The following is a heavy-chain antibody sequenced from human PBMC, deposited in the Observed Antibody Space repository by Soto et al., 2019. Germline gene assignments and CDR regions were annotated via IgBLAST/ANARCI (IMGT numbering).Heavy chain of an antibody. D-gene: IGHD6-25*01. CDR3: ARGAEIYSSGKNWFDP. CDR2: INHSGST. CDR1: GGSFSGYY. V-gene: IGHV4-34*01. J-gene: IGHJ5*02. Sequence: SETLSLTCAVYGGSFSGYYWSWIRQPPGKGLEWIGEINHSGSTNYNPSLKSRVTISVDTSKNQFSLKLSSVTAADTAVYYCARGAEIYSSGKNWFDPWGQGTLVTVSS.